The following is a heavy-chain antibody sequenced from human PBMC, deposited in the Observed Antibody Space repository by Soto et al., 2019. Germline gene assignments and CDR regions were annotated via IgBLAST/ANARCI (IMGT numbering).Heavy chain of an antibody. D-gene: IGHD1-1*01. CDR3: AKEGEARYLDL. V-gene: IGHV3-72*01. J-gene: IGHJ5*02. CDR2: SKANHQNFAT. CDR1: GFRFSDHY. Sequence: EVQLVESGGSWVQSGGSLRLSCAASGFRFSDHYMDWVRQAPGKGLEWVGRSKANHQNFATEYAASVKGRLTISRDVSQNSGHLQMDSLQPEDTAVYFCAKEGEARYLDLCGQGTLVTVSS.